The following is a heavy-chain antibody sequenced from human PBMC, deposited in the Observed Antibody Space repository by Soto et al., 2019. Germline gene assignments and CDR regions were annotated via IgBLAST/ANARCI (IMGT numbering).Heavy chain of an antibody. Sequence: SETLSLTCTVSGGSISSSSYYWGWIRQPPGKGLEWIGSIYYSGSTYYNPSLKSRVTISVDTSKNQFSLKLSSVTAADTAVYYCATPSTTMVRGVDYYYYYGMDVWGQGTTVTVSS. CDR1: GGSISSSSYY. D-gene: IGHD3-10*01. V-gene: IGHV4-39*01. CDR2: IYYSGST. J-gene: IGHJ6*02. CDR3: ATPSTTMVRGVDYYYYYGMDV.